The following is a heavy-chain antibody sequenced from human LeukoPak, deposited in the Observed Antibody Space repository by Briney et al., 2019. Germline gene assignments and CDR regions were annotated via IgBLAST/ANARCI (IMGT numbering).Heavy chain of an antibody. V-gene: IGHV4-61*02. CDR1: GGSISSGSYY. CDR2: IYTSGST. J-gene: IGHJ4*02. D-gene: IGHD3-22*01. Sequence: TLSLTCTVSGGSISSGSYYWSWIRQPAGKGLEWIGRIYTSGSTNYNPSLKSRVTISVDTSKNQFSLKLSSVTAADTAVYYCARDRIDDSTYYDYWGQGTLVTVSS. CDR3: ARDRIDDSTYYDY.